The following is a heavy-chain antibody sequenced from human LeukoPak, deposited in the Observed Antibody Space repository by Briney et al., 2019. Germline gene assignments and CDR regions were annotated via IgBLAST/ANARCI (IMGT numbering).Heavy chain of an antibody. J-gene: IGHJ4*02. CDR2: ISGSGGST. CDR3: AKGRTGFSYGYGIDY. CDR1: GFTFKSYS. V-gene: IGHV3-23*01. Sequence: PGGSLRLSCAASGFTFKSYSMNWVRQAPGKGPEWVSAISGSGGSTYYADSVKGRFTISRDNSKNTLYLQMNSLRAEDAAIYYCAKGRTGFSYGYGIDYWGQGTLVTVSS. D-gene: IGHD5-18*01.